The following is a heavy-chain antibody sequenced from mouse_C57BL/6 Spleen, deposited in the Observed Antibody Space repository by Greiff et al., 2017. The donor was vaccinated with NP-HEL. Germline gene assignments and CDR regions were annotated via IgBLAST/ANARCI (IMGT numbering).Heavy chain of an antibody. J-gene: IGHJ3*01. CDR1: GYAFSSSW. V-gene: IGHV1-82*01. CDR3: AAHYDYDGAWFAY. CDR2: IYPGDGDT. D-gene: IGHD2-4*01. Sequence: QVQLQQSGPELVKPGASVKISCKASGYAFSSSWMNWVKQRPGKGLEWIGRIYPGDGDTNYNGKFKGKATLTADKSSSTAYMQLSSLTSEDSAVYFCAAHYDYDGAWFAYWGQGTLVTVSA.